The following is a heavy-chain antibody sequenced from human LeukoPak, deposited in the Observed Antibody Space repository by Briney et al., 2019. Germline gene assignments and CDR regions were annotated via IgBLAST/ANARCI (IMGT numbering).Heavy chain of an antibody. CDR1: GFTFSNAW. Sequence: AGGSLRLSCAASGFTFSNAWMSWVRQAPGKGLEWVGRIKSKTDDGTTDYAAPINGRFTILRNDSKNTLDLQMNRLKTEDTAVYYCTTDAHDYWGQGTLVTVSS. J-gene: IGHJ4*02. CDR2: IKSKTDDGTT. CDR3: TTDAHDY. V-gene: IGHV3-15*01.